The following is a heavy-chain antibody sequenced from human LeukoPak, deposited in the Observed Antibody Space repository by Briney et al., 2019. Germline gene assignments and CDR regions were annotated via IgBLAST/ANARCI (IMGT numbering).Heavy chain of an antibody. D-gene: IGHD1-1*01. CDR1: AFTFSSYW. Sequence: QPGRSLRLSCAASAFTFSSYWMHWVRQAPGKGLVWVSRINTDGRSTTYADSVKGRFIISRDNAKNTLYLQMNSLSAEDTAVYYCARGNDFHMDVWGQGTTVTVTS. CDR2: INTDGRST. CDR3: ARGNDFHMDV. J-gene: IGHJ6*02. V-gene: IGHV3-74*01.